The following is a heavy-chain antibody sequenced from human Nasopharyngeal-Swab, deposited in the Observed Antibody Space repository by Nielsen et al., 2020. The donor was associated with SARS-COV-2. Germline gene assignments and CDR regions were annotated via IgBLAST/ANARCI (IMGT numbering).Heavy chain of an antibody. D-gene: IGHD3-22*01. CDR2: IWYDGSNK. Sequence: GGSLRLSCAASGFTFSSYGMHWVRRAPGKGLEWVAVIWYDGSNKYYADSVKGRFTISRDNSKNTLYLQMNSLRAEDTAVYYCARDFGAYYDSTAKAYWGQGTLVTVSS. J-gene: IGHJ4*02. CDR3: ARDFGAYYDSTAKAY. V-gene: IGHV3-33*01. CDR1: GFTFSSYG.